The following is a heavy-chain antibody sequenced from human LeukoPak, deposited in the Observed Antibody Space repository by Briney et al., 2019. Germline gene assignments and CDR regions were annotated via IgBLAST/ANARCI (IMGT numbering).Heavy chain of an antibody. V-gene: IGHV3-30*02. CDR1: GFTFSNYA. Sequence: GGSLRLSCAASGFTFSNYALHWVRQAPGKGLEWVAFIRYDGSNKYYADSVKGRFTISRDNSKNTLYLQMNSLRAEDTAVYYCAKGDWRPRWGQGTLVTVSS. CDR3: AKGDWRPR. D-gene: IGHD3/OR15-3a*01. J-gene: IGHJ4*02. CDR2: IRYDGSNK.